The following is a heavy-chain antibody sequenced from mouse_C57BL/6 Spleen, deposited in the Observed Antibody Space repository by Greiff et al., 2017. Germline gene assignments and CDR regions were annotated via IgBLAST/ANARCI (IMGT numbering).Heavy chain of an antibody. Sequence: EVQLQESGPGLVKPSQSLSLTCSVTGYSITSGYYWNWIRQFPGNKLEWMGYISYDGSNNSNPSLKNRISITRDTSKNQFFLKLNSVTTEDTATYYCATYMVTTSGAYWGQGTLVTVSA. V-gene: IGHV3-6*01. J-gene: IGHJ3*01. D-gene: IGHD2-2*01. CDR2: ISYDGSN. CDR3: ATYMVTTSGAY. CDR1: GYSITSGYY.